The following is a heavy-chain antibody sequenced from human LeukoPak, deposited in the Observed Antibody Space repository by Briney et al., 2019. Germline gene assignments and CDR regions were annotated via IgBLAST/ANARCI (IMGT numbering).Heavy chain of an antibody. CDR3: AKGSLGSWYYFDY. V-gene: IGHV3-23*01. D-gene: IGHD6-13*01. CDR2: FSRSGPDT. CDR1: GFTFGSSA. J-gene: IGHJ4*02. Sequence: GGSLRLSCAASGFTFGSSAMSWVRQAPGKGPEWVSTFSRSGPDTYYADSVKGRFTIFRGNSKNTQYLQMNSLRAEDTAVYYCAKGSLGSWYYFDYWGQGTLVTVSS.